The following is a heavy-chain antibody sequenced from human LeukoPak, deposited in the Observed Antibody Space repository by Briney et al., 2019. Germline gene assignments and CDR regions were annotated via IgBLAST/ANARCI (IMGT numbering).Heavy chain of an antibody. CDR2: IYHSGST. Sequence: SGTLSLTCAVSGGSISSSNWWSWVRQPPGQGLEWIGEIYHSGSTNYNPSLKSRVTISVDKSKNQFSLKLSSVTAADTAVYYCARGGSSGYRSYYFDYWGQGTLVTVSS. V-gene: IGHV4-4*02. CDR1: GGSISSSNW. D-gene: IGHD3-22*01. CDR3: ARGGSSGYRSYYFDY. J-gene: IGHJ4*02.